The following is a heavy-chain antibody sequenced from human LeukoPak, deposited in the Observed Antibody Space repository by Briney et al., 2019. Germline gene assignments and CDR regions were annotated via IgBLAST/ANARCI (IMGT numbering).Heavy chain of an antibody. D-gene: IGHD4-17*01. V-gene: IGHV4-4*07. Sequence: PSEALSLTCSVSGGSINSYYWSWTRQPAGKGLEWIGRIYTSGSTNYNPSLKSRVTISVDTSKNQFSLKLSSVTAADTAVYYCARSAMGYGDHPFAFDIWGQGAMVTVSS. CDR2: IYTSGST. CDR3: ARSAMGYGDHPFAFDI. J-gene: IGHJ3*02. CDR1: GGSINSYY.